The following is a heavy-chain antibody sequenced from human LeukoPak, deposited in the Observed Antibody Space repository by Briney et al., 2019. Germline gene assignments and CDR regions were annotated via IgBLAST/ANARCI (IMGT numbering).Heavy chain of an antibody. J-gene: IGHJ5*02. D-gene: IGHD3-22*01. V-gene: IGHV1-69*02. CDR3: ARYYYDSRGYYHNWSAP. CDR1: GGTFSSYT. Sequence: SVKVSCKASGGTFSSYTISWVRQAPGQGLEWMGRIIPILGIANYAQKFQGRVTITADKSTSTAYMELSSLRSEDTAVYYCARYYYDSRGYYHNWSAPWGQGPLATVSS. CDR2: IIPILGIA.